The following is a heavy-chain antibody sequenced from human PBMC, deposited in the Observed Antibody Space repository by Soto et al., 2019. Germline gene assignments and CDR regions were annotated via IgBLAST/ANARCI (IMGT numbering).Heavy chain of an antibody. CDR1: GFTFSNFG. CDR2: ISYDGNIK. CDR3: AKFWGPVTAGAYDY. D-gene: IGHD3-16*01. V-gene: IGHV3-30*18. Sequence: QVQLVESGGGVVQPGRSLRLSCAASGFTFSNFGMHWVRQAPGKGLEWVASISYDGNIKYSADSVKGRFTIYRDNSKNTLYLQMNSLRSEDTAVYYCAKFWGPVTAGAYDYWGQGTLVTVSS. J-gene: IGHJ4*02.